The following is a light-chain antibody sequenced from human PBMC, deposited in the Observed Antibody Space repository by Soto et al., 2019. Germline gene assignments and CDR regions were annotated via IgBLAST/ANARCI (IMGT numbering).Light chain of an antibody. CDR2: EVS. J-gene: IGLJ1*01. V-gene: IGLV2-14*01. CDR1: SSDVGVSNY. Sequence: QSALTQPSSVSGSPGQSITISCTGTSSDVGVSNYVSWYQHHPGKAPKLMIYEVSNRPSGVSNRFSGSKSGKTASLTLSGLQAEDEADYYCSSYTRSSPLVFGTGTKLTVL. CDR3: SSYTRSSPLV.